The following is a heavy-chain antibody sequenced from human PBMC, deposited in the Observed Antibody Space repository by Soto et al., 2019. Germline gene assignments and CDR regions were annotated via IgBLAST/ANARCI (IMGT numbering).Heavy chain of an antibody. D-gene: IGHD5-18*01. J-gene: IGHJ4*02. Sequence: QVQLMQSGAEVKKPGASVKVSCKASGYTFTSYAMHWVRQAPGQRLEWMGWINAGNGNTKYSQKFQGRVTITRDTSASTAYMELSSLRSEDTAVYYCARGVDTAMVTGNYFDYWGQGTLVTVSS. V-gene: IGHV1-3*01. CDR1: GYTFTSYA. CDR2: INAGNGNT. CDR3: ARGVDTAMVTGNYFDY.